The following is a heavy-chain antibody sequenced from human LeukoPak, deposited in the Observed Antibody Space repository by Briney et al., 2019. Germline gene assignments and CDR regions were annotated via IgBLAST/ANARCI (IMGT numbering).Heavy chain of an antibody. V-gene: IGHV3-23*01. D-gene: IGHD6-13*01. CDR2: ISGSGGST. Sequence: SGGSLRLSCAASGFTFSDHYMGWVRQAPGKGLEWVSAISGSGGSTYYADSVKGRFTISRDNSKNTLYLQMNSLRAEDTAVYYCAKGRQQLVYSSGMDVWGQGTTVTVSS. CDR3: AKGRQQLVYSSGMDV. J-gene: IGHJ6*02. CDR1: GFTFSDHY.